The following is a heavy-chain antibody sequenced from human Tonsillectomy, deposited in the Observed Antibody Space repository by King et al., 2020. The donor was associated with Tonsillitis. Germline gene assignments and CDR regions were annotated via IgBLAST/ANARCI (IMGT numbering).Heavy chain of an antibody. Sequence: VQLVESGGGLVKPGGSLRLSCAASGFTFSSYGMNWVRQAPGKGLEWVSSLSSSSSYIYYADSVKGRFTISRDNAKNSLYLQMSSLRAEDTAVYYCAREGLWFGEGDHYYYGMDVWGPGTTVTVSS. J-gene: IGHJ6*02. CDR2: LSSSSSYI. CDR1: GFTFSSYG. D-gene: IGHD3-10*01. V-gene: IGHV3-21*01. CDR3: AREGLWFGEGDHYYYGMDV.